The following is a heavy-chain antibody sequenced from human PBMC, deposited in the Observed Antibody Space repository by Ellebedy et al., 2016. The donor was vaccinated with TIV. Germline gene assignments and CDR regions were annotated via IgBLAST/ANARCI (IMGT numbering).Heavy chain of an antibody. J-gene: IGHJ6*02. D-gene: IGHD2-2*01. CDR2: TYYSGSA. CDR3: ARDLIPAAMGMDV. V-gene: IGHV4-31*03. Sequence: SETLSLXXTVSGASITHPNHFWTWIRQLPGTGLEWIGYTYYSGSASYNPSLKDRVTISLDTSKSQFSLSLTSVTAADTAVYYCARDLIPAAMGMDVWGQGTTVTVSS. CDR1: GASITHPNHF.